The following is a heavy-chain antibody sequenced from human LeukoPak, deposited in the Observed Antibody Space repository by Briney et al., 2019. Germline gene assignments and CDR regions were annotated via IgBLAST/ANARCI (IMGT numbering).Heavy chain of an antibody. D-gene: IGHD3-22*01. CDR3: ARRRYYDGSGYLE. V-gene: IGHV4-39*01. J-gene: IGHJ1*01. Sequence: SETLSLTRSVSGDSVSRSDSYWDWIRQPPGKGLEWIGTIYYSGRTYYSPSLKSRVTMSVDPSNNQFSLNLRSVTAADTALYYCARRRYYDGSGYLEWGQGTLLSVSS. CDR2: IYYSGRT. CDR1: GDSVSRSDSY.